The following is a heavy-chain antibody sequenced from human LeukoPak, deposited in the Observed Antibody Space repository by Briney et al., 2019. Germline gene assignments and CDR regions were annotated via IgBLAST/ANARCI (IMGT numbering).Heavy chain of an antibody. CDR1: GGSFSGYY. CDR2: INHSGST. Sequence: PSETLSLTCAVYGGSFSGYYWSWIRQPPGKGLEWIGEINHSGSTNYNPSLKSRVTMSVETSKNQFSLQLNSVTPEDTAVYFCARDQQSGSWYYFDYWDQGTLVNVSS. V-gene: IGHV4-34*01. CDR3: ARDQQSGSWYYFDY. D-gene: IGHD6-13*01. J-gene: IGHJ4*02.